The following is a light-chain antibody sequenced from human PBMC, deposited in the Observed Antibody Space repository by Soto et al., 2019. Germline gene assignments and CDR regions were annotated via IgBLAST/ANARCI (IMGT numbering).Light chain of an antibody. J-gene: IGKJ5*01. CDR1: QSVSSY. CDR3: QQRSNWPPIT. V-gene: IGKV3-11*01. Sequence: EIVMTQSPATLSVSPGERVTLSCRASQSVSSYLAWYQQKPGQAPRLLIYDASSRATGIPVRFSGSGSGTDFTLTISSLEPEDFAVYYCQQRSNWPPITFGQGTRLEIK. CDR2: DAS.